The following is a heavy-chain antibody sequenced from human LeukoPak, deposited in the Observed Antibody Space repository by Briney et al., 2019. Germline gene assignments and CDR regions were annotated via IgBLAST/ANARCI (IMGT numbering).Heavy chain of an antibody. D-gene: IGHD5-18*01. CDR1: GGSFSDYY. CDR3: ARDGYSFGRGFDS. V-gene: IGHV4-34*01. Sequence: SETLSLTCSVYGGSFSDYYWIWIRQSPEMGLQWIGEISHSGGTNYNPSLQSPLTMSIDTSKHQFSLKLKFVSAVDTGIYYCARDGYSFGRGFDSWGQGTLVTVSS. J-gene: IGHJ5*01. CDR2: ISHSGGT.